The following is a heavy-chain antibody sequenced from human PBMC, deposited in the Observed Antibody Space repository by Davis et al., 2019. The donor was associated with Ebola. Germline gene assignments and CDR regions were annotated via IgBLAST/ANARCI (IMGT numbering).Heavy chain of an antibody. Sequence: MPSETLSLTCSVSGGSIRSSNYYCSWVRQPPGKGLEWIGSIFYTGTTYFNPSLSSRVAVSVDTSKNHFSLKSSSVTAADTAIYYCAIQVVGTTRVFDFWGQGTLVTVSS. D-gene: IGHD2-15*01. CDR2: IFYTGTT. V-gene: IGHV4-39*02. J-gene: IGHJ4*02. CDR3: AIQVVGTTRVFDF. CDR1: GGSIRSSNYY.